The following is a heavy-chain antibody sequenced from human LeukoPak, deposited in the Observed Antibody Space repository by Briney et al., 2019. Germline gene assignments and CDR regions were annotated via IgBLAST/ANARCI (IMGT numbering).Heavy chain of an antibody. D-gene: IGHD5-18*01. CDR2: ISYDGSDK. J-gene: IGHJ6*02. V-gene: IGHV3-30*18. CDR1: GFTFSSYS. CDR3: AKEKDTAMVTYYYYGMDV. Sequence: GGSLRLSCAASGFTFSSYSMNWVRQAPGKGLEWVAVISYDGSDKYYADSVKGRFTISRDNSKNTLYLQMNSLRAEDTAVYYCAKEKDTAMVTYYYYGMDVWGQGTTVTVSS.